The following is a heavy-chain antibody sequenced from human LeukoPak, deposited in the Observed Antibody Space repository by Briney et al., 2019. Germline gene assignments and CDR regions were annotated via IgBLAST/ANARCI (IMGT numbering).Heavy chain of an antibody. D-gene: IGHD3-3*01. V-gene: IGHV3-7*03. J-gene: IGHJ4*02. CDR3: ARDQYDTWSRRGNFDS. CDR2: IKLDGSEK. Sequence: GGSLRLSCVASGFPFSSYWMSWVRQAPGKGLEWVANIKLDGSEKNYVDSVKGRFTISRDNTKNSLYLQMNSLRAEDTAVFYCARDQYDTWSRRGNFDSWGQGTLVIVSS. CDR1: GFPFSSYW.